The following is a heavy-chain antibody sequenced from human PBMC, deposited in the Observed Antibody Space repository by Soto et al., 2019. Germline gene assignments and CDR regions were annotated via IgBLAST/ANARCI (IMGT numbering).Heavy chain of an antibody. CDR2: IYYSGST. CDR1: GGSISSYY. V-gene: IGHV4-59*01. Sequence: SETLSLTCTVSGGSISSYYWSWIRHPPGKGLEWIGYIYYSGSTNYNPSLKSRVTISVDTSKNQFSLKLSSVTAADTAVYYCARSWVYRYYYYYYGMDVSGQGATVTV. CDR3: ARSWVYRYYYYYYGMDV. J-gene: IGHJ6*02. D-gene: IGHD1-26*01.